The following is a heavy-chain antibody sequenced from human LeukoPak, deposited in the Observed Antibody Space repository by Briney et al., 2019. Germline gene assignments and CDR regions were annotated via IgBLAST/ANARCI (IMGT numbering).Heavy chain of an antibody. CDR2: IWYDGSNK. J-gene: IGHJ1*01. D-gene: IGHD4-17*01. V-gene: IGHV3-33*01. CDR1: GFTFRNYG. CDR3: AREGNDYGDYFQH. Sequence: GGSLRLSCAASGFTFRNYGMQWVRQAPGKGLGWVAVIWYDGSNKYYADSVKGRFTISRDNSKNTLYLQMDSLRAEDTAMYYCAREGNDYGDYFQHWGQGTLVTVSS.